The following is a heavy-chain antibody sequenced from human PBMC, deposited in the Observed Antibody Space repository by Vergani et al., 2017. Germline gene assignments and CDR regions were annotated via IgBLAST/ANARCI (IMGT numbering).Heavy chain of an antibody. V-gene: IGHV6-1*01. CDR2: TYYRSKWYN. Sequence: QVQLQQSGPGMVKTSQTLSLTCAISGDSVSSNSAAWNWIRQSPSRGLEWLGRTYYRSKWYNDYAVSVKSRITINPDTSKNQFSLQLNAVTPEDTAVYYCARGRDGSSWYTSNYFDYWGQGTLVTVSS. D-gene: IGHD6-13*01. CDR1: GDSVSSNSAA. CDR3: ARGRDGSSWYTSNYFDY. J-gene: IGHJ4*02.